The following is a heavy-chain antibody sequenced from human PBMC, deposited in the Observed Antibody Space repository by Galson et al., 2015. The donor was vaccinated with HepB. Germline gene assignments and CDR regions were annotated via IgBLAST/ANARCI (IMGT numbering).Heavy chain of an antibody. D-gene: IGHD3-22*01. Sequence: SLRLSCAASGFTFSSYDMHWVRQATGKGLEWVSAIGTAGDTYYPGSVKGRFTISRENAKNSLYLRMNSLRAGDTAVYYCARAVYYYDSSGYFYYFDYWGQGTLVTVSS. CDR1: GFTFSSYD. CDR3: ARAVYYYDSSGYFYYFDY. J-gene: IGHJ4*02. CDR2: IGTAGDT. V-gene: IGHV3-13*01.